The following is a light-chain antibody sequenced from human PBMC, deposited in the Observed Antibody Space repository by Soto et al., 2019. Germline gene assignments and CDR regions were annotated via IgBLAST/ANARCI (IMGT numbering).Light chain of an antibody. CDR2: GAS. CDR3: QQYGGSPFT. V-gene: IGKV3-20*01. J-gene: IGKJ3*01. CDR1: QRVSSSF. Sequence: EIVLTQSPGTLSLSPGQRATLSCRASQRVSSSFLAWYQQKPGQAPRLLIYGASSRATGIPDRFSGSGSGTDFTLTISRLEPEDFGVYYCQQYGGSPFTFGPGPKVDI.